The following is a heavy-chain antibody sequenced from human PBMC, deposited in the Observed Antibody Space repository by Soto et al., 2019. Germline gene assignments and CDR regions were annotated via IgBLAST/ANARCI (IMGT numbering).Heavy chain of an antibody. J-gene: IGHJ6*02. CDR2: ISYDGSNK. V-gene: IGHV3-30*18. D-gene: IGHD3-10*01. CDR1: GFTFSSYG. CDR3: AKDRNYYGSGSPPPDRYGMDV. Sequence: QVQLVESGGGVVQPGRSLRLSCAASGFTFSSYGMHWVRQAPGKGLEWVAVISYDGSNKYYADSVKGRFTISRDNSKNTLYLQMNSLRAEDTAVYYCAKDRNYYGSGSPPPDRYGMDVWGQGTTVTVSS.